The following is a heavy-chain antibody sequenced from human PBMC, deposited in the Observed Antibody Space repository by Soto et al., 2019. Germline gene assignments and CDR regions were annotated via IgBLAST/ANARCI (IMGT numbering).Heavy chain of an antibody. Sequence: QVQLVESGGGVVQPGRSLRLSCAASGFTFSSYGMHWVRQAPGKGLEWVAVISYDGSNKYYADYVKGRFTISRDNSKNTLYLQMNSLRAEDTAVYYCAKVEWDPYYYYYMDVWGKGTTVTVS. CDR3: AKVEWDPYYYYYMDV. CDR2: ISYDGSNK. J-gene: IGHJ6*03. D-gene: IGHD1-26*01. V-gene: IGHV3-30*18. CDR1: GFTFSSYG.